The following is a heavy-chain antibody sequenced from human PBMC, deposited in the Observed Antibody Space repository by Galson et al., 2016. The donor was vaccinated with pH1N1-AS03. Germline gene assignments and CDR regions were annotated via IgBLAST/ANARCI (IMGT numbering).Heavy chain of an antibody. CDR3: TTRDHGDDLVDS. Sequence: VKVSCKVSGYTFTDYYIHWVRQAPGQGLEWVALVDPENGETIYAEKFQGKVTVTADTSADTAYMDLNSLRSDDTAVSYCTTRDHGDDLVDSWGQGTLVTVSS. D-gene: IGHD2-21*02. CDR2: VDPENGET. V-gene: IGHV1-69-2*01. CDR1: GYTFTDYY. J-gene: IGHJ4*02.